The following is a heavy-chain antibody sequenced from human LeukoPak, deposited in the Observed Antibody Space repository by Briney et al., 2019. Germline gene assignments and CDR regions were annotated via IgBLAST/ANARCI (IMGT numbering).Heavy chain of an antibody. Sequence: GGSLRLSCAASGFTFSSYEMNWVRQAPGKALEWVSYISSSGSTIYYADSVKGRFTISRDNAKNSLCLQMNSLRAEDTAVYYCSGSYYQLPDYWGQGTLVTVSS. V-gene: IGHV3-48*03. CDR2: ISSSGSTI. CDR3: SGSYYQLPDY. J-gene: IGHJ4*02. D-gene: IGHD1-26*01. CDR1: GFTFSSYE.